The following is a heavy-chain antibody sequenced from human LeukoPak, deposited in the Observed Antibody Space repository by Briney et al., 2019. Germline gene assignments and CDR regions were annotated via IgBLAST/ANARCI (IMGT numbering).Heavy chain of an antibody. CDR3: AKDFIKYYDILTGPDV. D-gene: IGHD3-9*01. Sequence: GGSLRLSCAASGFTFDDYAMHWVRQAPGKGLEGVSGIRWNSGNIGYADSVKGRFTISRDNAKNSLYLQMNSLRAEDMALYYCAKDFIKYYDILTGPDVWGKGTTVTVSS. V-gene: IGHV3-9*03. J-gene: IGHJ6*04. CDR1: GFTFDDYA. CDR2: IRWNSGNI.